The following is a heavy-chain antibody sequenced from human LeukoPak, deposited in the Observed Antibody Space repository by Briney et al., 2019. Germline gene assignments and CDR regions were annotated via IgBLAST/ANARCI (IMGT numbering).Heavy chain of an antibody. Sequence: GASVKVSCKASGYTFTSYDINWVRQATGQGLEWMGWMNPNSGNTGYAQKFQGRVTMTRNTSISTAYMELSSLRSEDTAVYYCARGRGLLWFGELLSTGYYYYYMDVWGKGTTVTISS. D-gene: IGHD3-10*01. V-gene: IGHV1-8*01. CDR3: ARGRGLLWFGELLSTGYYYYYMDV. CDR1: GYTFTSYD. CDR2: MNPNSGNT. J-gene: IGHJ6*03.